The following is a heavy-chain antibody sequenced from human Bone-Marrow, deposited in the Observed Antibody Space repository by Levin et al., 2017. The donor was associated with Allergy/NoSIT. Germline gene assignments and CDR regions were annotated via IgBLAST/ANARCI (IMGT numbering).Heavy chain of an antibody. J-gene: IGHJ4*02. D-gene: IGHD2-15*01. CDR1: GFAFRSYD. CDR2: IGSAGDT. Sequence: GSLRLSCAASGFAFRSYDMHWVRQATGEGLEWVSAIGSAGDTYYPDSVKGRFTVSRENAKLSFYLQMNSLRAGDTAVYFCARKKCSGGSCFLDYWGQGTLVTVSS. CDR3: ARKKCSGGSCFLDY. V-gene: IGHV3-13*01.